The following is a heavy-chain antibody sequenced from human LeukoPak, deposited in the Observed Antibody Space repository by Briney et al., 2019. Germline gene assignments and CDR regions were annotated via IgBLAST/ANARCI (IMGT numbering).Heavy chain of an antibody. J-gene: IGHJ4*02. V-gene: IGHV1-69*01. Sequence: SVKVSCKASGGTFSSYAISWVRQAPGQGLEWMGGIIPIFGTANYAQKFQGRVTNTADESTSTAYMELSSLRSEDTAVYYCARVYGSGSYYLYRWGQGTLVTVSS. CDR3: ARVYGSGSYYLYR. D-gene: IGHD3-10*01. CDR1: GGTFSSYA. CDR2: IIPIFGTA.